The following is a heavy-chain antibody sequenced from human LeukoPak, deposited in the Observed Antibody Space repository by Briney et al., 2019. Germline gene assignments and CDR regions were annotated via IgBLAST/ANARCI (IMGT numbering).Heavy chain of an antibody. J-gene: IGHJ4*02. CDR3: AKDPRPDSSGYWY. V-gene: IGHV3-33*06. CDR1: GFTFSSYG. Sequence: GGSLRLSCAASGFTFSSYGMQWVRQAAGKGLEWVAVIWYDGSNKYYADSVKGRFTISRDNSKNTLYLQMNSLRAEDTAVYYCAKDPRPDSSGYWYWGQGTLVTVSS. D-gene: IGHD3-22*01. CDR2: IWYDGSNK.